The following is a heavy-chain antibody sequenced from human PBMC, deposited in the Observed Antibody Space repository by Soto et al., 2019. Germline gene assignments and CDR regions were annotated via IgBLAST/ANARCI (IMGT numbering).Heavy chain of an antibody. J-gene: IGHJ4*02. CDR2: VYYRGRS. D-gene: IGHD4-17*01. V-gene: IGHV4-39*01. Sequence: SETLSLTCTVSGGSVTNSSYYWGWIRQSPGRGLEWIGSVYYRGRSYSKSSVKSRVTISVDTSKNRFSLSLNSVTASDTAVYFCVSKRTTVPTQAYFDYWGPGALFTVSS. CDR3: VSKRTTVPTQAYFDY. CDR1: GGSVTNSSYY.